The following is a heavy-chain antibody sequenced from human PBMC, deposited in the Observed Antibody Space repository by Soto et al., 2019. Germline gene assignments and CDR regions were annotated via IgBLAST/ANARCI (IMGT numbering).Heavy chain of an antibody. Sequence: QVQLQQWGAGLLKPSETLSLTCAVYGGSFSGYYWSWIRQPPGQGLEWIGEINHSGSTNYTPSLQSRVTISVNMSKNRSSLKLSSVTAGDTAVYDCARGGVTPNSDYDAFDILVQCTMVTVSS. J-gene: IGHJ3*02. CDR3: ARGGVTPNSDYDAFDI. V-gene: IGHV4-34*01. CDR2: INHSGST. D-gene: IGHD3-10*01. CDR1: GGSFSGYY.